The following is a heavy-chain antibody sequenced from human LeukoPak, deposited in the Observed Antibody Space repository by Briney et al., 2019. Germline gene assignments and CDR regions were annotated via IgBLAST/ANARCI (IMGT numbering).Heavy chain of an antibody. D-gene: IGHD5-18*01. V-gene: IGHV4-31*03. CDR1: GGSISSGNYY. CDR2: MYYRGST. J-gene: IGHJ4*02. Sequence: PSETLSLTCTVPGGSISSGNYYWSWIRQHPGKGLEWIGYMYYRGSTYYNPSLKSRVTISVDTSKNQFSLKLSSVTAADTAVYYCARSYGYGTNFDYWGQGTLVTVSS. CDR3: ARSYGYGTNFDY.